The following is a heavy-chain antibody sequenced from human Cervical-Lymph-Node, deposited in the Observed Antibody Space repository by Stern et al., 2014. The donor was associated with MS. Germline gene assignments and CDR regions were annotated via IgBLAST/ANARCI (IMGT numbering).Heavy chain of an antibody. CDR1: GFTFSSSG. V-gene: IGHV3-33*01. CDR3: AREGGNTAEYFQH. Sequence: MQLVESGGGVVQPGRSLRLSCAASGFTFSSSGMHWVRQAPGKGLEWRAIIWYDGSNTYYADSVKGRFTISRDNSKNTLYLQMNSLRAEDTAVYYCAREGGNTAEYFQHWGQGTLVTVSS. CDR2: IWYDGSNT. D-gene: IGHD4-23*01. J-gene: IGHJ1*01.